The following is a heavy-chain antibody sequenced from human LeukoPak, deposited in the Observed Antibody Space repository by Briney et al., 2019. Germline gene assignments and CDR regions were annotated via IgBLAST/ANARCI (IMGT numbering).Heavy chain of an antibody. CDR3: ARGDYYDSSGYDY. CDR2: ISGSGGST. V-gene: IGHV3-23*01. Sequence: PGGSLRLSCAASGFTFSSYAMSWVRQAPGKGLEWVSAISGSGGSTYYADSVKGWFTISRDNSKNTLYLQMNSLRAEDTAVYYCARGDYYDSSGYDYWGRGTLVTVSS. D-gene: IGHD3-22*01. CDR1: GFTFSSYA. J-gene: IGHJ4*02.